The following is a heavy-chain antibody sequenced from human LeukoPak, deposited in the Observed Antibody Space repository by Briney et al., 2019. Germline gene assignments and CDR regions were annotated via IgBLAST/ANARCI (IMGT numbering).Heavy chain of an antibody. J-gene: IGHJ4*02. V-gene: IGHV1-2*02. Sequence: GASVKVSCKASGYTLTGCYLHWVRQAPGQGLEWMGWINPNTGATHSAQKFQGRITMTRDSSISTAYMDLSRLRSDDSAVYYCARERVGSGWPRPYYFEVWGQGTLVTVSS. CDR1: GYTLTGCY. CDR2: INPNTGAT. D-gene: IGHD6-19*01. CDR3: ARERVGSGWPRPYYFEV.